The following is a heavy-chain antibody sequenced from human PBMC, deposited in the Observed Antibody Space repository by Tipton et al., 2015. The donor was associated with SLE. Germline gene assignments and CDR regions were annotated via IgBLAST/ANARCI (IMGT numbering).Heavy chain of an antibody. CDR3: AREGGGIGLVPAAIDRAWGGAYYYYMNV. D-gene: IGHD2-2*02. Sequence: TLSLTCTVSGGSIFSSYWSWIRQPPGKGLEWIGCIYFSGSTNYNPSLRSRVTMSVDSSNSQFSLKLSSVTAADTAVYYCAREGGGIGLVPAAIDRAWGGAYYYYMNVWGKGTTVTVSS. J-gene: IGHJ6*03. CDR2: IYFSGST. CDR1: GGSIFSSY. V-gene: IGHV4-59*12.